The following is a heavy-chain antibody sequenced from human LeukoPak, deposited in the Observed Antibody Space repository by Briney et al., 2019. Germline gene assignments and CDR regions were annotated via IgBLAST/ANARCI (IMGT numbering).Heavy chain of an antibody. V-gene: IGHV4-59*01. J-gene: IGHJ2*01. D-gene: IGHD3-10*01. CDR1: GXSISSYY. CDR3: ARVDAWFGELFSWYFDL. Sequence: SETLSLTCTVSGXSISSYYWSWIRQPPGKGLEWIGYIYYSGSTNYNPSPKSRVTISVDTSKNQFSLKLSSVTAADTAVYYCARVDAWFGELFSWYFDLWGRGTLVTVSS. CDR2: IYYSGST.